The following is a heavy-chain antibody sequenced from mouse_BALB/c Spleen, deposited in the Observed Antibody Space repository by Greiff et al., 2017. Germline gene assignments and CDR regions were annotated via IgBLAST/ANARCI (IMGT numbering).Heavy chain of an antibody. CDR1: GYSITSGYY. D-gene: IGHD2-2*01. V-gene: IGHV3-6*02. Sequence: DVQLQESGPGLVKPSQSLSLTCSVTGYSITSGYYWNWIRQFPGNKLEWMGYISYDGSNNYNPSLKNRISITRDTSKNQFFLKLNSVTTEDTATYYCARGLPAGYWGQGTTLTVSS. CDR3: ARGLPAGY. J-gene: IGHJ2*01. CDR2: ISYDGSN.